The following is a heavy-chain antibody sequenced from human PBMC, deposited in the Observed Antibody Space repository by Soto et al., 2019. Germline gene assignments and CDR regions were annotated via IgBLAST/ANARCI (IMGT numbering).Heavy chain of an antibody. CDR1: GFTFSTYW. D-gene: IGHD6-13*01. Sequence: EVHLVESGGGLVQPGGSLRLSCAASGFTFSTYWMHWVRQAPGKGLMWVSRIKSDGSSTKYADSVKGRFTISRDNAKSTLYLQMNSLRADDTAVYYCTRGMFQQLFEARNGMDAWGQGTTVTVSS. CDR3: TRGMFQQLFEARNGMDA. V-gene: IGHV3-74*03. CDR2: IKSDGSST. J-gene: IGHJ6*02.